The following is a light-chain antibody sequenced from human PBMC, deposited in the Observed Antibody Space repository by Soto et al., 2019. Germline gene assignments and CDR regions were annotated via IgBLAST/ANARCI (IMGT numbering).Light chain of an antibody. Sequence: EIVLTQSPATLSLSPGERATLSCRASQSVSTYLAWYKQKPGQAPRLLIYDASNRATGIPARFSGSGSGTDFTLTISSLEPEAFAVYYCQQRSNWLFGQGTRLEIK. J-gene: IGKJ5*01. CDR2: DAS. CDR3: QQRSNWL. V-gene: IGKV3-11*01. CDR1: QSVSTY.